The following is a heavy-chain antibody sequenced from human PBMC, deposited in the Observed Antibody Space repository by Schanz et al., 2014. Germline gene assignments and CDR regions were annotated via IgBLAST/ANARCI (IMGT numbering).Heavy chain of an antibody. J-gene: IGHJ5*02. CDR1: GYTFTSFA. Sequence: QVQLVQSGSELKKPGASVKVSCKASGYTFTSFAMNWVRQAPGQGLEWMGWINTNNGDPTYAQGSTGRFVFSLDTSVSTAYLQISSLKAEDTAVYYCARGGVVVVTAALNWFDPWGQGTLVTVSS. V-gene: IGHV7-4-1*02. CDR3: ARGGVVVVTAALNWFDP. D-gene: IGHD2-15*01. CDR2: INTNNGDP.